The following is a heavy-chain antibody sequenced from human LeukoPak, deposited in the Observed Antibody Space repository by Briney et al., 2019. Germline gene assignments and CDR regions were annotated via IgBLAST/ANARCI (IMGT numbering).Heavy chain of an antibody. D-gene: IGHD1-26*01. CDR2: INYSGST. Sequence: PSETLSLTFTVSGGSISSYYWSWIRQPPGKGLEWIGYINYSGSTNHNPSLKSRVTISVDTSKNQFSLKLSSVTAADTAVYYCARSESGKYICWGQGTLVTVSS. CDR3: ARSESGKYIC. V-gene: IGHV4-59*08. J-gene: IGHJ4*02. CDR1: GGSISSYY.